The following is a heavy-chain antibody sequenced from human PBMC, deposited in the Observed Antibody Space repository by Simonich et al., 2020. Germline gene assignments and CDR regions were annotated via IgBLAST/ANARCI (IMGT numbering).Heavy chain of an antibody. D-gene: IGHD1-1*01. CDR2: INPNSGGT. CDR3: ASSKRGYNWNDFDY. V-gene: IGHV1-2*02. Sequence: QVQLVQSGAEVKKPGASVKVSCKASGYTFTGYYMHWVRQAPGQGLEWRGWINPNSGGTNKAQKFQGRVTMTRDTSISTAYMDLSRLRSDDTAVYYCASSKRGYNWNDFDYWGQGTLVTVSS. J-gene: IGHJ4*02. CDR1: GYTFTGYY.